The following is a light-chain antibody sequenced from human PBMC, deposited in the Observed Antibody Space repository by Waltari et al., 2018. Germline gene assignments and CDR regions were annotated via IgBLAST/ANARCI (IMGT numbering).Light chain of an antibody. CDR2: AAS. Sequence: EVVMTQFPATLSVSPGESATLSCRASRSVSRNIVWYQQRPGRAPRPLIYAASTRATDTPARFSGSGSGTEFSLTISRLQSEDFAVYYCQQFNDWPRTFGQGTRVENK. J-gene: IGKJ1*01. CDR3: QQFNDWPRT. CDR1: RSVSRN. V-gene: IGKV3-15*01.